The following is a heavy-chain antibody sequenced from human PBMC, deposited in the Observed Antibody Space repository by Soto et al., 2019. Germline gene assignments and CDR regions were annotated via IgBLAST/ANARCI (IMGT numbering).Heavy chain of an antibody. CDR3: AAVPSYDSSGYYSL. Sequence: GASVKVSCKASGFTFTSSAVQWVRQARGQRLEWIGWIVVGSGNTNYAQKFQERVTITRDMSTSTAYMGLSSLRSEDTAVYYCAAVPSYDSSGYYSLWGQGTLVTVSS. J-gene: IGHJ4*02. CDR1: GFTFTSSA. D-gene: IGHD3-22*01. CDR2: IVVGSGNT. V-gene: IGHV1-58*01.